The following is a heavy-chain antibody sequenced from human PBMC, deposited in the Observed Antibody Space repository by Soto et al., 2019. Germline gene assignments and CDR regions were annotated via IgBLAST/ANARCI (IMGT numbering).Heavy chain of an antibody. CDR3: ARAVAVPADFDY. CDR1: GYTFTGYA. Sequence: QVQVVQSGAEEKKPGASVKVSCTASGYTFTGYAMHWVSQAPGQRLEWMGWINAGNGNTKYSQKFQGRVTITRDTSASTAYMELSSLRSEDTAVYYCARAVAVPADFDYWGQGTLVTVSS. J-gene: IGHJ4*02. D-gene: IGHD6-19*01. CDR2: INAGNGNT. V-gene: IGHV1-3*05.